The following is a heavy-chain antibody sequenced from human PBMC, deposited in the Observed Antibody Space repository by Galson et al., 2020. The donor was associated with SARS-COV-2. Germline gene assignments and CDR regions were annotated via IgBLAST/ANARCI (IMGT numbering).Heavy chain of an antibody. V-gene: IGHV3-33*01. Sequence: GESLKISCAASGFTFSNHAIHWVRQAPGKGLEWVAQIFYDGSDKYYGDSVKGRFTISRDSSKNMVYLQMNNLKVDDTAVYYCARDGQLSSGWAFDYWGRGTLGTVPS. J-gene: IGHJ4*02. CDR1: GFTFSNHA. CDR3: ARDGQLSSGWAFDY. D-gene: IGHD3-22*01. CDR2: IFYDGSDK.